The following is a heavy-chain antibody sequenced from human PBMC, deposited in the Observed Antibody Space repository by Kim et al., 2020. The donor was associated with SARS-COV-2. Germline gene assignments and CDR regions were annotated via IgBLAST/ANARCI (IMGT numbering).Heavy chain of an antibody. Sequence: PSLKSRVTISVETSKHQFSLKVNSVTAADTAVYYCARDGGGKPGYSDYLDYWGPGILVTVSS. CDR3: ARDGGGKPGYSDYLDY. V-gene: IGHV4-59*01. J-gene: IGHJ4*02. D-gene: IGHD3-16*01.